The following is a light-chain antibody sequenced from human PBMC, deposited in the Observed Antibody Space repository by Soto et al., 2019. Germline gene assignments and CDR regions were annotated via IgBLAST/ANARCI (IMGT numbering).Light chain of an antibody. Sequence: DIQMTQSPSTLSASVGDRVTITCRASQSISSWLAWYQQKPGKAPKLIIHEASSSEIGVPPRFSGSGFGTEFALTISSLQPDDFATYYCQYYKESSTFGQGTRLEIK. CDR3: QYYKESST. CDR2: EAS. V-gene: IGKV1-5*03. CDR1: QSISSW. J-gene: IGKJ1*01.